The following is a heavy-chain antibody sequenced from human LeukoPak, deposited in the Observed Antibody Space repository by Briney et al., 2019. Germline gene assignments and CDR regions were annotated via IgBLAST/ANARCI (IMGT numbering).Heavy chain of an antibody. J-gene: IGHJ4*02. CDR2: IYYSGST. V-gene: IGHV4-59*08. CDR1: GGSMSGFF. Sequence: SETLSLTCTVSGGSMSGFFWTWIRQPPGKGLEWIGYIYYSGSTNYNPSLKSRVTISVDTSKNQFSLKLSSVTAADTAVYYCARRYYDSSGYFDYWGQGTLVTVSS. D-gene: IGHD3-22*01. CDR3: ARRYYDSSGYFDY.